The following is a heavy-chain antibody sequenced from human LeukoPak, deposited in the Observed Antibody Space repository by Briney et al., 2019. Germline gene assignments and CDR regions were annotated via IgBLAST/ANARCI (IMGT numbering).Heavy chain of an antibody. Sequence: TLSLTCAVSGGSISSGGYSWSWIRQPPGKGLEWIGYIYHSGSTYYNPSLKSRVTISVDRSKNQFSLKLSSVTAADTAVYYCARGLGYSYGRTWYCYYGMDVWGQGTTVTVSS. D-gene: IGHD5-18*01. CDR1: GGSISSGGYS. J-gene: IGHJ6*02. CDR3: ARGLGYSYGRTWYCYYGMDV. CDR2: IYHSGST. V-gene: IGHV4-30-2*01.